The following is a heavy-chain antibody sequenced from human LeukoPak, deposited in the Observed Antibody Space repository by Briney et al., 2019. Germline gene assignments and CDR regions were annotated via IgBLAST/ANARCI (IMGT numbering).Heavy chain of an antibody. CDR2: INLDGSEI. J-gene: IGHJ4*02. D-gene: IGHD3-22*01. CDR3: VRDRGYSTFDY. V-gene: IGHV3-7*03. Sequence: GSLRLSCEASGFVFGHSWMSWVRQAPGKGPEWVANINLDGSEINYLDSLTGRLTISRDNAKDSLYLQMNGLRAEDTAVYFCVRDRGYSTFDYWGQGTLVTVSS. CDR1: GFVFGHSW.